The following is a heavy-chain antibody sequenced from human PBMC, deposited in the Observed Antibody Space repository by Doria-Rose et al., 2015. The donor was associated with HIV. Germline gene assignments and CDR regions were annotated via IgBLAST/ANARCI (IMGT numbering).Heavy chain of an antibody. CDR2: IFSDDER. CDR3: SRIKSSRWYHKYYFDF. V-gene: IGHV2-26*01. J-gene: IGHJ4*02. D-gene: IGHD6-13*01. CDR1: GVSLSSPGMG. Sequence: QESGPVLVKPTEALTLTCTVSGVSLSSPGMGVSWIRQPPGKALEWLANIFSDDERSYKTALKSRLTIARCTSKSQAVLTMTDMDPVDTATYDWSRIKSSRWYHKYYFDFWGQGTLVIVSA.